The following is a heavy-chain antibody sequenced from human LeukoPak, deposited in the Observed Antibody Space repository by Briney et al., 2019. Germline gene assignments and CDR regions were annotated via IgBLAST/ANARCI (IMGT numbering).Heavy chain of an antibody. CDR2: ISWNSGSI. J-gene: IGHJ4*02. CDR1: GFTFDDYA. CDR3: ATSGDSSGYYSFDY. V-gene: IGHV3-9*01. Sequence: GGSLRLSCAASGFTFDDYAMHWVRQAPGKGLEWVSGISWNSGSIGYADSVKGRFTISRDNAKNSLYLQMNSLRAEDTALYYCATSGDSSGYYSFDYWGQGTLVTVSS. D-gene: IGHD3-22*01.